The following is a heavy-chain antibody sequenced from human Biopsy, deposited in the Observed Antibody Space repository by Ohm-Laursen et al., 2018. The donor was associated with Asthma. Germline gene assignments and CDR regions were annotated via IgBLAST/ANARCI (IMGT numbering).Heavy chain of an antibody. V-gene: IGHV1-69*01. Sequence: SLVKVSCKASGDSFSNYAISWVRQAPGQGLEWMGGLIPVLGTPDHAQMFEGRVTITADESTSTAYMELSSLSSEDTTVYYCARGYSGSDRIVYYYSGLEVWGQGTTVTVSS. J-gene: IGHJ6*02. CDR3: ARGYSGSDRIVYYYSGLEV. CDR2: LIPVLGTP. D-gene: IGHD5-12*01. CDR1: GDSFSNYA.